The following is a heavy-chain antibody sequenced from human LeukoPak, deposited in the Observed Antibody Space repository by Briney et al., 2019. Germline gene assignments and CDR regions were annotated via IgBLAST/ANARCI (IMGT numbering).Heavy chain of an antibody. CDR3: ARGPYDSSGYYFDY. V-gene: IGHV3-21*01. Sequence: GGSLRLPCAASGFTFSSYSMNWVRQAPGKGLEWVSSISSSSSYIYYADSVKGRFTISRDNAKNSLYLQMNSLRAEDTAVYYCARGPYDSSGYYFDYWGQGTLVTVSS. CDR2: ISSSSSYI. CDR1: GFTFSSYS. D-gene: IGHD3-22*01. J-gene: IGHJ4*02.